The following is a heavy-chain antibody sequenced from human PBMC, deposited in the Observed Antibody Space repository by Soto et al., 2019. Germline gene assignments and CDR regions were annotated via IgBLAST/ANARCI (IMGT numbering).Heavy chain of an antibody. CDR3: ARSHPPVTNHFDY. V-gene: IGHV1-8*01. Sequence: GASVKVSCKASGYTFTSYDINWVRQATGQGLEWMGWMNPNSGNTGYAQKFQGRVTMTRNTSISTAYMELSSLRSEDTAVYYCARSHPPVTNHFDYWGQGTLVTVSS. CDR2: MNPNSGNT. CDR1: GYTFTSYD. J-gene: IGHJ4*02. D-gene: IGHD3-3*01.